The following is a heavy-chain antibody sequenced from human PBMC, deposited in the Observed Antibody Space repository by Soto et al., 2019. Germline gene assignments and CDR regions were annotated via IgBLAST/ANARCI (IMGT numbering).Heavy chain of an antibody. Sequence: QVQLVESGGGLVKPGGSLRLSCAASGFTFSDYYMRWIRQAPGKGLEWVSYISNTGNTIDYADSVKGRFTISRDNAKNPLYLQMNSLRAEDTAVYYCARSSYYGMDVWGQGTTVTVSS. CDR3: ARSSYYGMDV. V-gene: IGHV3-11*01. CDR1: GFTFSDYY. CDR2: ISNTGNTI. J-gene: IGHJ6*02.